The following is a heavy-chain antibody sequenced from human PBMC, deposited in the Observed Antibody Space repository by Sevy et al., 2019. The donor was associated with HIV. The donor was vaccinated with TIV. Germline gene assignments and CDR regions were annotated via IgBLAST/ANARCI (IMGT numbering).Heavy chain of an antibody. Sequence: SETLSLTCTVSGGSISSYYWSWIRQPAGKGLEWIGRIYTSGSTNYNPSLKSRVTMSVDTSKNQFSLKLSSVTAADTAVYYCAGYSSSDLRYYYMDVWGKGTTVTVSS. CDR1: GGSISSYY. J-gene: IGHJ6*03. D-gene: IGHD6-6*01. CDR3: AGYSSSDLRYYYMDV. CDR2: IYTSGST. V-gene: IGHV4-4*07.